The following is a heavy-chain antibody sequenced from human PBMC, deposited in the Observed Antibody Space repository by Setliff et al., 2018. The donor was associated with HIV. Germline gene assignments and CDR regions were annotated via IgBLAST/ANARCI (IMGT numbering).Heavy chain of an antibody. D-gene: IGHD6-19*01. V-gene: IGHV1-3*01. J-gene: IGHJ4*02. CDR1: GYTLTTHA. CDR2: INAGNGNT. Sequence: ASVKVSCKASGYTLTTHAMHWVRQAPGQSLEWMGWINAGNGNTKYSQKFQGRVTITRATSARTAYMDLTSLRSEDTAVYYCARGSSGWPYYFDYWGQGTLVTVSS. CDR3: ARGSSGWPYYFDY.